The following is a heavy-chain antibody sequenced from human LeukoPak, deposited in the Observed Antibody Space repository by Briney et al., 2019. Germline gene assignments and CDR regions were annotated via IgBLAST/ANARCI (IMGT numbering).Heavy chain of an antibody. D-gene: IGHD4-17*01. CDR3: AKGGATVIDY. Sequence: GGSLRLSCAASGFTFSNYWMHWVRQAPGKGLVWVSRINSDGSSTTSADSVKGRFTISRDNAKNTLYLQMNSLRAEDTAVYYCAKGGATVIDYWGQGILVTVSS. CDR1: GFTFSNYW. J-gene: IGHJ4*02. V-gene: IGHV3-74*01. CDR2: INSDGSST.